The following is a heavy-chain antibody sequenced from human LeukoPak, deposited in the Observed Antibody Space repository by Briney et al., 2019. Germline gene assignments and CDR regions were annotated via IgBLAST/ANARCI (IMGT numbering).Heavy chain of an antibody. J-gene: IGHJ4*02. D-gene: IGHD2-21*02. CDR3: ARGGAYCGGDCYSIDY. V-gene: IGHV1-2*02. Sequence: ASVKVSCKASGYTFTGYYMHWVRQAPGQGREWMGWINPNSGVTNYAQKFQGRVTMTRDTSSSTAYMELSRLRSDDTAVYYCARGGAYCGGDCYSIDYWGQGTLVTVSS. CDR2: INPNSGVT. CDR1: GYTFTGYY.